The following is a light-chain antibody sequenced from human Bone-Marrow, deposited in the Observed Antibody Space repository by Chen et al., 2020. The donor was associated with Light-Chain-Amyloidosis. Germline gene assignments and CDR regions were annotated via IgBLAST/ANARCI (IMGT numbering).Light chain of an antibody. V-gene: IGKV3-11*01. CDR1: QSVGSY. CDR3: QQRSNWPPALT. J-gene: IGKJ4*01. Sequence: EFVLTQSPATLSLSPGERATLSCRASQSVGSYLAWYQQKPGQAPRLLIYDASNRAIGIPARFSGSESGTDFTLTISSLEPEDFAVYYCQQRSNWPPALTFGGGTKVEIK. CDR2: DAS.